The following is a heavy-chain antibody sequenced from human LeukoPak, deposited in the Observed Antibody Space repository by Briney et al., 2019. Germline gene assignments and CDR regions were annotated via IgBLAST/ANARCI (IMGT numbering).Heavy chain of an antibody. J-gene: IGHJ4*02. V-gene: IGHV3-43*02. D-gene: IGHD3-22*01. CDR1: GFTFDDYA. CDR3: AKVDYYDSSGFFDY. Sequence: PGGSLRLSCAASGFTFDDYAMHWVRQAPGKGLEWVSLISGDGGSTYYADSVEGRFTISRDNSKNSLYLQMNSLRTEDTALYYCAKVDYYDSSGFFDYWGQGTLVTVSS. CDR2: ISGDGGST.